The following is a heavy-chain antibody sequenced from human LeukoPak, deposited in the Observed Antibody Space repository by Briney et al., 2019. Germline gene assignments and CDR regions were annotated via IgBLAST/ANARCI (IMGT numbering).Heavy chain of an antibody. CDR3: ARGPVLRFLEWFPSGAFDI. D-gene: IGHD3-3*01. Sequence: SETLSLTCTVSGYSISSGYYWGWIRQPPGKGLEWIGSIYHSGSTYYNPSLKSRVTISVDTSKNQFSLKLSSVTAADTAVYYCARGPVLRFLEWFPSGAFDIWGQGTMVTVSS. V-gene: IGHV4-38-2*02. J-gene: IGHJ3*02. CDR1: GYSISSGYY. CDR2: IYHSGST.